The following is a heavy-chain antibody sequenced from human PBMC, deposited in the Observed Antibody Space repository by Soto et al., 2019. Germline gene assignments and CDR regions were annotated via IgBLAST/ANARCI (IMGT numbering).Heavy chain of an antibody. CDR3: ASSPAFSSSWYGIPPDPSHGMDV. D-gene: IGHD6-13*01. CDR2: INPSGGIT. CDR1: GYTFTSFY. V-gene: IGHV1-46*01. J-gene: IGHJ6*02. Sequence: QMQLVQSGAEVKRPGASVRVSCKSSGYTFTSFYIHWVRQAPGQGLEWMGIINPSGGITNFAQRFQGRVTMTRDMSTNTHYMDLSSLRSDDTAVYYCASSPAFSSSWYGIPPDPSHGMDVLGQCTTVTVS.